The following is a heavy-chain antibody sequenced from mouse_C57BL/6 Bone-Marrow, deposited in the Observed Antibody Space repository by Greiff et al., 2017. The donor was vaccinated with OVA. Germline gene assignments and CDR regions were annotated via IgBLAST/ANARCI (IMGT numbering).Heavy chain of an antibody. Sequence: QVQLQQSGAELVRPGTSVKLSCKASGYTFTNYWMHWVKQRPGQGLEWIGVIAPSDSYINYNQKFKGGATLTVDTSSSTAYMHLSSLTSEDSAVYYCAHYGSRLYLHYWGQGTSLTVSS. CDR3: AHYGSRLYLHY. D-gene: IGHD1-1*01. CDR2: IAPSDSYI. J-gene: IGHJ2*02. V-gene: IGHV1-59*01. CDR1: GYTFTNYW.